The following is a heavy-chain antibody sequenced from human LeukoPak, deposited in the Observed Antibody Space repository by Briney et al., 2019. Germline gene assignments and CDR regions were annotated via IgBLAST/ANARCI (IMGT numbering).Heavy chain of an antibody. D-gene: IGHD1-1*01. CDR3: ARCTTGRTFGSLREIKRSREIDY. Sequence: SETLSLTRAVYGGSFSGYYWSWIRQPPGKGLEWIGEINHSGSTNYNPSLKSRVTISVDTSKNQFSLKLSSVTAADTAVYYCARCTTGRTFGSLREIKRSREIDYWGQGTLVTVSS. V-gene: IGHV4-34*01. J-gene: IGHJ4*02. CDR2: INHSGST. CDR1: GGSFSGYY.